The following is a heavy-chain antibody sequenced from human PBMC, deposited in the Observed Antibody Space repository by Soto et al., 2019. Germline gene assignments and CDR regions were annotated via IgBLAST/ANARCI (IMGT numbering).Heavy chain of an antibody. CDR2: IIPIFGTA. CDR3: ARGHERITIFGVVIIPPYYYYYYGMDV. CDR1: GGTFSSYA. V-gene: IGHV1-69*13. D-gene: IGHD3-3*01. J-gene: IGHJ6*02. Sequence: SVKVSCKASGGTFSSYAISWVRQAPGQGLEWMGGIIPIFGTANYAQKFQGRVTITADESTSTAYMELSSLRSEDTAVYYCARGHERITIFGVVIIPPYYYYYYGMDVWGQGTTVTVPS.